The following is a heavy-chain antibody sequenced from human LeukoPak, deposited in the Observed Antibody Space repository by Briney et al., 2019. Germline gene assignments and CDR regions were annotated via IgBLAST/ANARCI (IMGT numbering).Heavy chain of an antibody. Sequence: ASVKVSCKASGYSFTAYYMHWVRQAPGQGLEWMGWINPDSGGTNYAQKFQGRATMTRDTSITTFYMELSRLTYDDTAFYYCARLPGIVGAWSPIDYWVQGTLVTVSS. CDR3: ARLPGIVGAWSPIDY. V-gene: IGHV1-2*02. D-gene: IGHD1-26*01. CDR1: GYSFTAYY. CDR2: INPDSGGT. J-gene: IGHJ4*02.